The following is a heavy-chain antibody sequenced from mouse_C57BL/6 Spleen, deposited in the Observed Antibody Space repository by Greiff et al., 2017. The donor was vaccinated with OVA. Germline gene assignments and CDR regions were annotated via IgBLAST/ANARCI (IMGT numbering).Heavy chain of an antibody. J-gene: IGHJ1*03. CDR2: LYPGDGDT. Sequence: VQLQQSGPELVKPGASVKISCKASGYAFSSSWMNWVKQRPGTGLEWIGRLYPGDGDTNYNGKLKGKATLTADKSSSTAYMQLSSLTSEDSAVYCCARWSYYYGSKGWYFDVWGTGTTVTVSS. D-gene: IGHD1-1*01. V-gene: IGHV1-82*01. CDR3: ARWSYYYGSKGWYFDV. CDR1: GYAFSSSW.